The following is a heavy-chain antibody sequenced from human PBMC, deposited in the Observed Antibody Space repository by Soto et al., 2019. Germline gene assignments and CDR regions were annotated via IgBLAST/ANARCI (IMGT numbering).Heavy chain of an antibody. CDR1: GFTFDDYT. J-gene: IGHJ3*02. CDR3: AKDIYDSSGYYYVAGGFDI. Sequence: PGGSLRLSCAASGFTFDDYTMHWVRQAPGKGLEWVSLISWDGGSTYYADSVKGRFTISRDNSKNSLYLQMNSLRTEDTALYYCAKDIYDSSGYYYVAGGFDIWGQGTMVTV. CDR2: ISWDGGST. D-gene: IGHD3-22*01. V-gene: IGHV3-43*01.